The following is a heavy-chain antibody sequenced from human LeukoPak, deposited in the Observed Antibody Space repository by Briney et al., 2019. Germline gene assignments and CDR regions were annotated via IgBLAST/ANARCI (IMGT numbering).Heavy chain of an antibody. CDR3: ARELGNYYEGDY. CDR2: IYYSGST. CDR1: GGSISSGGYY. Sequence: PSEALSLTCTVSGGSISSGGYYWSWIRQHPGKGLEWIGYIYYSGSTYYNPSLKSRVTISVDTSKNQFSLKLSSVTAADTAVYYCARELGNYYEGDYWGQGTLVTVSS. J-gene: IGHJ4*02. D-gene: IGHD1-26*01. V-gene: IGHV4-31*03.